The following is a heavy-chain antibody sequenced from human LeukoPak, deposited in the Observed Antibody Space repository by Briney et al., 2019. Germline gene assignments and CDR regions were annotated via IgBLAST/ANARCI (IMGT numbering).Heavy chain of an antibody. D-gene: IGHD6-13*01. CDR1: GYTFTGYY. CDR3: ARDFGYSSSWPAYYFDY. CDR2: INPNSGGT. J-gene: IGHJ4*02. V-gene: IGHV1-2*02. Sequence: ASVKVSCKASGYTFTGYYMRWVRQAPGQGLEWMGWINPNSGGTNYAQKFQGRVTMTRDTSISTAYMELSRLRSDDTAVYYCARDFGYSSSWPAYYFDYWGQGTLVTVSS.